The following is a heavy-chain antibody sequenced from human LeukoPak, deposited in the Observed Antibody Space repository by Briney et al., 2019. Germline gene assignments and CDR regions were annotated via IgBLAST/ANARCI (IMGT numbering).Heavy chain of an antibody. Sequence: GRSLRLSCAASGFTFSTYAMPWVRQAPGKGLESVALMSYDGGDKNYADSVKGRFTISRDNPKNTLYLQMNGLRAEDTAVYYCARDSLGSIDSWGQGTLVTVSS. J-gene: IGHJ4*02. CDR2: MSYDGGDK. CDR3: ARDSLGSIDS. D-gene: IGHD6-13*01. CDR1: GFTFSTYA. V-gene: IGHV3-30-3*01.